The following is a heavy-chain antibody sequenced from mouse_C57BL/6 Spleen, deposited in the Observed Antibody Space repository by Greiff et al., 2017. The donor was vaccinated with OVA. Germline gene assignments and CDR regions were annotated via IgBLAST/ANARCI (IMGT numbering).Heavy chain of an antibody. V-gene: IGHV7-3*01. CDR3: ARYSPDDYDEGVFAY. D-gene: IGHD2-4*01. CDR2: IRNKANGYTT. CDR1: GFTFTDYY. J-gene: IGHJ3*01. Sequence: EVQVVESGGGLVQPGGSLSLSCAASGFTFTDYYMSWVRQPPGKALEWLGFIRNKANGYTTEYSASVKGRFTISRDNSQSILYLQMNALRAEDSATYYCARYSPDDYDEGVFAYWGQGTLVTVSA.